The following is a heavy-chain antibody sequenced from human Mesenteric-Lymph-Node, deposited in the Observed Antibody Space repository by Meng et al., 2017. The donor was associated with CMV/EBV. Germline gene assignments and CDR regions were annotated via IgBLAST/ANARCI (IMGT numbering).Heavy chain of an antibody. CDR3: AREQQLVLEGAFDI. V-gene: IGHV4-4*02. Sequence: VSGGSISSSTWWSWVRQPPGKGLEWIGEIYHSGSTNYNPSLKSRVTISVDKSKNQFSLKLSSVTAADTAVYYCAREQQLVLEGAFDIWGQGTMVTVSS. J-gene: IGHJ3*02. D-gene: IGHD6-13*01. CDR1: GGSISSSTW. CDR2: IYHSGST.